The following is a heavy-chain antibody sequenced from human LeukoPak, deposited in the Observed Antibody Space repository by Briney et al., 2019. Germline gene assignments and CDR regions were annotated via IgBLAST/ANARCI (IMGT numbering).Heavy chain of an antibody. V-gene: IGHV4-59*01. CDR3: ARFVSDYGGNSDAFDI. CDR2: IYYSGST. J-gene: IGHJ3*02. Sequence: KPSETLSLTCTVSGGSISSYYWSWIRQPPGKGLEWIGYIYYSGSTNYNPSLKSRVTISVDTSKNQFSLKLSPVTAADTAVYYCARFVSDYGGNSDAFDIWGQGTMVTVSS. CDR1: GGSISSYY. D-gene: IGHD4-23*01.